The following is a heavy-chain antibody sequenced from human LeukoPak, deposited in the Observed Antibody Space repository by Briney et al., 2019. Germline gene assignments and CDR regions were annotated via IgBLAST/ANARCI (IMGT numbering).Heavy chain of an antibody. D-gene: IGHD6-13*01. CDR1: GYTFSGHY. V-gene: IGHV1-2*02. Sequence: ASVKVSCKASGYTFSGHYIHWVRQAPGQGLEWMGWINPKNGGTSYAQRFQGRVSLTRDTSISTAYMEVSRLRSDDTALYFCAGDRVPFYSSTFKDYYLQYGLDVWGQGTTVAVSS. CDR3: AGDRVPFYSSTFKDYYLQYGLDV. J-gene: IGHJ6*02. CDR2: INPKNGGT.